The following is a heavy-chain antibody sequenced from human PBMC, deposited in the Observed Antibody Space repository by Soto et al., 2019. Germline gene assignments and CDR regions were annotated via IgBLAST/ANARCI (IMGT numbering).Heavy chain of an antibody. V-gene: IGHV3-30*18. J-gene: IGHJ4*02. D-gene: IGHD3-3*01. Sequence: QVQLVESGGGVVQPGRSLRLSCAASGFTFSSYGMHWVRQAPGKGLEWVAVISYDGSNKYYADSVKGRFTISRDNSKNKLYLQMNSLRAEDTAVYYCAKGEGVRFLEWLSGYWGQGTLVTVSS. CDR2: ISYDGSNK. CDR3: AKGEGVRFLEWLSGY. CDR1: GFTFSSYG.